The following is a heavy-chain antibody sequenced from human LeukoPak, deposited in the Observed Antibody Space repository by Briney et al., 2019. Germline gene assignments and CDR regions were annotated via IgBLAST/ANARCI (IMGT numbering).Heavy chain of an antibody. CDR1: GFTLSRCA. D-gene: IGHD1-14*01. V-gene: IGHV3-64*01. J-gene: IGHJ4*02. CDR3: AALTEGY. Sequence: GGSLRLSCAASGFTLSRCAMQWVRQAPGQGLEYVSGISNNGGTYYASSVKGRFTISRDNSMNTLYLQMGSLRVEDMAVYYCAALTEGYWGQGTLVTVSS. CDR2: ISNNGGT.